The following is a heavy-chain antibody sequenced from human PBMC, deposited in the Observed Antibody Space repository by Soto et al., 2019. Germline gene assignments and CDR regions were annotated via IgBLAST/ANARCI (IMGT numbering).Heavy chain of an antibody. CDR2: IYHSGST. J-gene: IGHJ4*02. V-gene: IGHV4-30-2*01. Sequence: QLQLQESGSGLVKPSQTLSLTCAVSGGSISSGGYSWSWIRQPPGKGLEWIGYIYHSGSTYYNPSLKSRVTISVDRSKHQFSLKLSSVTAADTAVYYCPSNRCGSPTICDYWGQGTLVTVSS. CDR3: PSNRCGSPTICDY. D-gene: IGHD1-26*01. CDR1: GGSISSGGYS.